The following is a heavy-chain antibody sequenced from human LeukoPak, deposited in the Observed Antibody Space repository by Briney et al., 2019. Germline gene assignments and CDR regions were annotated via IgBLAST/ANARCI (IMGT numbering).Heavy chain of an antibody. V-gene: IGHV4-34*01. CDR3: ASRIGRYLYYFGMDV. J-gene: IGHJ6*02. CDR1: GGPFSHYY. CDR2: INESGST. D-gene: IGHD1-26*01. Sequence: SETLSLTCAVYGGPFSHYYWTRIRQPPGKGLEWIGEINESGSTNYDPSLKSRVTISVDTSKTHFSLNLTSVTAADTAVYYCASRIGRYLYYFGMDVWGQGTTVTVSS.